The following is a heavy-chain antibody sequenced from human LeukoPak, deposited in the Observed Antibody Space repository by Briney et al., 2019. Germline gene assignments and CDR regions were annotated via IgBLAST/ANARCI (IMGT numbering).Heavy chain of an antibody. CDR1: GFTFSSYA. J-gene: IGHJ4*02. V-gene: IGHV3-64*02. CDR2: ISSNGGST. D-gene: IGHD5-12*01. CDR3: ARSKSGGYDGFDY. Sequence: GGSLRLSCAASGFTFSSYAMRWVRQAPGKGLEWVSAISSNGGSTYYADSVKGRFTISRDNSKNTVYLQMDSQRAEDMAVYYYARSKSGGYDGFDYWGQGTLVTVSS.